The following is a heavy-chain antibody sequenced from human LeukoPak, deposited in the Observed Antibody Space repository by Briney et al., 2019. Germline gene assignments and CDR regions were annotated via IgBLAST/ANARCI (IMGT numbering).Heavy chain of an antibody. D-gene: IGHD6-19*01. J-gene: IGHJ3*02. Sequence: ASVKVSCKASGYTFTNYYMHWVRQAPGQGLEWMGIINPSGGSTSYAQKFQGRVIMTRDTSTSTVYMELSSLRSEDTAVYYCARGHEQWLVRIWGQGTMVTVSS. CDR1: GYTFTNYY. CDR3: ARGHEQWLVRI. CDR2: INPSGGST. V-gene: IGHV1-46*01.